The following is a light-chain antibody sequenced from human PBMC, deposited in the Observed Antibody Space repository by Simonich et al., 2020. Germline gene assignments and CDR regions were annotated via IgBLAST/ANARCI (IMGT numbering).Light chain of an antibody. Sequence: DIVMTQTPLSLSVTPGQPASISCKSSQSLLHSDGKTCLYWYLQKPGQSPQLLIDEDSHRFSGVPDRFSGRGSGTDFTLKISRVEAEDVGVYYCMQSIQLPRTFGQGTKVEIK. CDR1: QSLLHSDGKTC. J-gene: IGKJ1*01. CDR3: MQSIQLPRT. V-gene: IGKV2D-29*02. CDR2: EDS.